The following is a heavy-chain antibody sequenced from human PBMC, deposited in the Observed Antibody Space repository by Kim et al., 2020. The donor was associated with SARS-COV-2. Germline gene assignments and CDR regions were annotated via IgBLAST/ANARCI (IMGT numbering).Heavy chain of an antibody. J-gene: IGHJ4*02. CDR1: GFTFINYF. CDR3: AKGFSSGKLDY. D-gene: IGHD6-19*01. V-gene: IGHV3-23*05. CDR2: INKFGSKT. Sequence: GGSLRFSCAASGFTFINYFMSWVRQAPGKGLEWVATINKFGSKTYYVDSVKGRFIISRDNSKNTLFLQMNSLRAEDTAVYFCAKGFSSGKLDYWGQGTLVTVPS.